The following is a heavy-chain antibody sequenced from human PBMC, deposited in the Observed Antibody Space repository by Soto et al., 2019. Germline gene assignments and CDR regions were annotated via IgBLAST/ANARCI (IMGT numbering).Heavy chain of an antibody. J-gene: IGHJ4*01. CDR1: GGSFSNTIYY. V-gene: IGHV4-39*01. CDR3: ARHMRAVASPLGY. D-gene: IGHD6-19*01. Sequence: SETLSFTCSVSGGSFSNTIYYWAWVRQPPGKGLEWIGSIYYNGNAFYNPSLKSRVTISVDSSKSQFSLKVTSVTAADTAVYYCARHMRAVASPLGYWGQGALVTVSS. CDR2: IYYNGNA.